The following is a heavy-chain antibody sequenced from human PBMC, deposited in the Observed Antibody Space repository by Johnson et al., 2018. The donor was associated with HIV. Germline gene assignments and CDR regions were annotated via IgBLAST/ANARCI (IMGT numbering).Heavy chain of an antibody. CDR3: ARVLRGYDAFDI. Sequence: VQLVESGGGVVRPGGSLRLSCAASGFTVSSYYMTWVRQAPGKGLEWVSRINRDGSSTSYADSVKGRFTISRDNAKNSLYLQMNSLRADDTAVYYCARVLRGYDAFDIWGQGTRVTVSS. V-gene: IGHV3-74*02. D-gene: IGHD6-25*01. CDR1: GFTVSSYY. CDR2: INRDGSST. J-gene: IGHJ3*02.